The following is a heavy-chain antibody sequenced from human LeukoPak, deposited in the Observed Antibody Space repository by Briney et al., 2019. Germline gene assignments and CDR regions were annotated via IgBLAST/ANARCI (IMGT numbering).Heavy chain of an antibody. J-gene: IGHJ3*02. CDR2: MNPNSGNT. D-gene: IGHD6-19*01. CDR3: ARWGIAVAYDMDYDAFDI. V-gene: IGHV1-8*01. Sequence: ASVKVSCKASGYTFTSYDINWVRQATGQGLEWMGWMNPNSGNTGYAQKFQGRVTMTRNPSISTAYMELSSLRSEDTAVYYCARWGIAVAYDMDYDAFDIWGQGTMVTVSS. CDR1: GYTFTSYD.